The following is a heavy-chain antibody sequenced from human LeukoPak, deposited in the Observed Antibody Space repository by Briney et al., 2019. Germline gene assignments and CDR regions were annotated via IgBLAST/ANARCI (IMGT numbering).Heavy chain of an antibody. J-gene: IGHJ6*03. Sequence: PGGSLSLSCAASGSSFSSFSMKSVRQAPGKGLGWVSSISSSSSYIYYAGSVKGRFTISRDNVKNSLFLQMHSLRDADTAGYYCARALAREFNSSYYYMDVWGKGTTVTVSS. V-gene: IGHV3-21*01. CDR3: ARALAREFNSSYYYMDV. CDR1: GSSFSSFS. D-gene: IGHD3-10*01. CDR2: ISSSSSYI.